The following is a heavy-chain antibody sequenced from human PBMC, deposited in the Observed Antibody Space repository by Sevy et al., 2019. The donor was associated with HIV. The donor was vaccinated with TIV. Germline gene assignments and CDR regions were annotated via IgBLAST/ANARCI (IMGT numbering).Heavy chain of an antibody. CDR1: GYTFTSYG. CDR2: ISANNGNT. Sequence: VSMKVSCKASGYTFTSYGISWVRQAPGQGLEWMGWISANNGNTNYAQKLQGRVSMTTDTSTSTAYMELRSLRSDDTAVYYCARERYSNSWLDYWGQGTLVTVSS. CDR3: ARERYSNSWLDY. D-gene: IGHD6-13*01. J-gene: IGHJ4*02. V-gene: IGHV1-18*04.